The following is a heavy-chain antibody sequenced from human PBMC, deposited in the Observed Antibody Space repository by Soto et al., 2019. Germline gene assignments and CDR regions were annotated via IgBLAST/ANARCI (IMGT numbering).Heavy chain of an antibody. CDR2: IIPIFGTA. CDR3: ARDEEYCSGCSCYYYGMDV. J-gene: IGHJ6*02. D-gene: IGHD2-15*01. CDR1: GGTFSSYA. V-gene: IGHV1-69*01. Sequence: QVQLVQSGAEVKKPGSSVKVSCKASGGTFSSYAISWVRQAPGQGLEWMGGIIPIFGTANYAQKFQGRVTITADESTSTAYMELSSLRSEDTAVYYCARDEEYCSGCSCYYYGMDVWGQGTTVTVSS.